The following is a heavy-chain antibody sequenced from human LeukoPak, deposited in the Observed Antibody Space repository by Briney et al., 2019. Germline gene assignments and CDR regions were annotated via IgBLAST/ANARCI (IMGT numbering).Heavy chain of an antibody. J-gene: IGHJ3*02. CDR3: ARFGSDIAAAGTDDAFDI. V-gene: IGHV3-21*01. D-gene: IGHD6-13*01. CDR2: ISSSSSYI. Sequence: GGSLRLSCAASGFTFSSYSMNWVRQAPGKGLEWVSSISSSSSYIYYADPVKGRFTISRDNAKNSLYPQMNSLRAEDTAVYYCARFGSDIAAAGTDDAFDIWGQGTMVTVSS. CDR1: GFTFSSYS.